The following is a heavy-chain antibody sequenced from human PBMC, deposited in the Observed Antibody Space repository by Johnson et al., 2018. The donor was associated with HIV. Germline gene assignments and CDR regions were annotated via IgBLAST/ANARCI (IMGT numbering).Heavy chain of an antibody. J-gene: IGHJ3*02. CDR1: GFTFSNVW. CDR3: TTAIYSYDTRDTRAFDI. Sequence: VQLVESGGGLVKPGGSLRLSCAASGFTFSNVWMSWVRQAPGKGLEWVGRIRSKTDGGTTDYAAPVKGRFSISRDDSKNTLYLQMNSLKTEDTALYYCTTAIYSYDTRDTRAFDIWGQGTMVTVSS. D-gene: IGHD3-22*01. V-gene: IGHV3-15*01. CDR2: IRSKTDGGTT.